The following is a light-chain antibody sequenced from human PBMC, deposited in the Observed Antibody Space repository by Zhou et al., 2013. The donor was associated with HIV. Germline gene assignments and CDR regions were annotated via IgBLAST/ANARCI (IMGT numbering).Light chain of an antibody. J-gene: IGKJ2*01. CDR1: QSLLHRNGNNF. CDR2: WGS. Sequence: DIVMTQSPLSLPVTPGEPASISCRSSQSLLHRNGNNFFDWYLQKPGQSPHLLIYWGSNRASGVPDRFSGSASGTDCTLKISRVEAEDVGVYYCMQALQTPYTFGQGTKLEIK. V-gene: IGKV2-28*01. CDR3: MQALQTPYT.